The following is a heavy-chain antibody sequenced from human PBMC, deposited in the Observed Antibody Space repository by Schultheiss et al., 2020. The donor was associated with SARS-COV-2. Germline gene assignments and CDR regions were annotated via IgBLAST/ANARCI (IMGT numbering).Heavy chain of an antibody. CDR2: ISGSGGST. CDR1: GFTFSSYA. D-gene: IGHD1-26*01. Sequence: GGSLRLSCAASGFTFSSYAMSWVRQAPGKGLEWVSAISGSGGSTYYADSVKGRFTISRDNAKNSLYLQMNSLRAEDTAVYYCAKWLVGANPAEYFQHWGQGTLVTVSS. CDR3: AKWLVGANPAEYFQH. J-gene: IGHJ1*01. V-gene: IGHV3-23*01.